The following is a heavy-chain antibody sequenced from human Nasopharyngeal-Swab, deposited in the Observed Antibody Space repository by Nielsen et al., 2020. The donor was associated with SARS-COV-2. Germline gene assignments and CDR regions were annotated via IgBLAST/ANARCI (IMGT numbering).Heavy chain of an antibody. D-gene: IGHD2-15*01. V-gene: IGHV5-51*01. Sequence: GESLKISCKGSGYSFTNYWICWVRQIPGKGLEWMWIISPGDSETRYSPSFEGQVTISVDKSISTAYLQWSSLKASDTAMYYCARVQGYCTGGSCYSVFYYFAMDVWGQGTTVTVSS. J-gene: IGHJ6*02. CDR2: ISPGDSET. CDR3: ARVQGYCTGGSCYSVFYYFAMDV. CDR1: GYSFTNYW.